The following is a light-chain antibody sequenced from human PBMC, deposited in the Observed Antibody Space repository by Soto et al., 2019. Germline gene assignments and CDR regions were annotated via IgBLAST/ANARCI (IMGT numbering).Light chain of an antibody. CDR3: SSYGGPNNSNYV. V-gene: IGLV2-8*01. Sequence: QSALTQPPSASGSPGQSVTISGTGTSSDVGAYNYVSWYQQHPGKAPKLMISEVNKRPSGVPDRFSGSRSGNTASLTVSGLQPEDEADYYCSSYGGPNNSNYVFGTGTKLTVL. CDR1: SSDVGAYNY. CDR2: EVN. J-gene: IGLJ1*01.